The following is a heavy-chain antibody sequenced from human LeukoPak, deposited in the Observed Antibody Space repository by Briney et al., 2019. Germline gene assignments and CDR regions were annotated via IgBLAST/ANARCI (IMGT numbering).Heavy chain of an antibody. CDR1: GFTFSTYW. CDR3: AKDRGIFAVGYFDS. V-gene: IGHV3-7*01. D-gene: IGHD3-3*01. Sequence: GGSLRLSCAASGFTFSTYWMSWVRQAPGKGLEWVANIKEDGCEKYYVDSVKGRFTISRDNAKNSLYLQMNSLRVEDTAVYYCAKDRGIFAVGYFDSWGQGTLVSVSS. J-gene: IGHJ4*02. CDR2: IKEDGCEK.